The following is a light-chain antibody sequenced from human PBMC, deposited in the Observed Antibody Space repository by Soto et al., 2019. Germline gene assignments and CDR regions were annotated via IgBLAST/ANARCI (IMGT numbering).Light chain of an antibody. CDR3: CSYAGITTFVI. CDR1: SSDVGNYNF. CDR2: EVY. J-gene: IGLJ2*01. V-gene: IGLV2-23*02. Sequence: QSALTQPASVSGSPGQSITISCTGTSSDVGNYNFVSWYQKHPGKAPKFVIYEVYKRPSGISNRFSGSKSGNTASLTISGLQAEDEADYYCCSYAGITTFVIFGGGTKLTVL.